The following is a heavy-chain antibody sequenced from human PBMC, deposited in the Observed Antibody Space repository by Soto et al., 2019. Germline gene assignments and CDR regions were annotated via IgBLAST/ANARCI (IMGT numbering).Heavy chain of an antibody. CDR1: GFTFSSYA. Sequence: EVQLVESGGGLVQPGGSLRLSCSASGFTFSSYAMHWVRQAPGKGLAYVSAISSNGGSTYYADSVKGRFTISRDNSKNTLYLQMSSLGAEVTAVYYGVKVYSSSSRFDYWGQGTLVTVSS. CDR3: VKVYSSSSRFDY. V-gene: IGHV3-64D*06. CDR2: ISSNGGST. J-gene: IGHJ4*02. D-gene: IGHD6-6*01.